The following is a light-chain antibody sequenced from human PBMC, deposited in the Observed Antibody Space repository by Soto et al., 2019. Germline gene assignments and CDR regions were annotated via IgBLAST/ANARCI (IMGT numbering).Light chain of an antibody. Sequence: QSALTQPRSVSGSPGQSVTISCTGTSSDVGTYNYVSWYQQHPGKAPKLMIYDVSQRPSGVPDRFSGPKSGNTASLTISGLQAEDESDYYCCSYAGSYTPVLGGGTQLTVL. CDR3: CSYAGSYTPV. V-gene: IGLV2-11*01. J-gene: IGLJ2*01. CDR1: SSDVGTYNY. CDR2: DVS.